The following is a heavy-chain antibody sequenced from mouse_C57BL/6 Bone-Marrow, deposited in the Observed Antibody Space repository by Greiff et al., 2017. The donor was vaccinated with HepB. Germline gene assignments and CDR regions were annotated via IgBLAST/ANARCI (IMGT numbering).Heavy chain of an antibody. CDR2: IWWDDDK. CDR1: GFSLSTFGMG. CDR3: ARWVYYYGSRPFSFDY. Sequence: QVTLKESGPGILQPSQTLSLTCSFSGFSLSTFGMGVGWIRQPSGKGLEWLAHIWWDDDKYYNPALKSRLTISKDTSKNQVFLKIANVDTADTATYYCARWVYYYGSRPFSFDYWGQGTTLTVSS. D-gene: IGHD1-1*01. V-gene: IGHV8-8*01. J-gene: IGHJ2*01.